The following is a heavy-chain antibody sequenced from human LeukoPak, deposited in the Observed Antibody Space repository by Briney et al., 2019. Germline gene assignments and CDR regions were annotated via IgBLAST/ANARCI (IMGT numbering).Heavy chain of an antibody. D-gene: IGHD5-12*01. V-gene: IGHV3-30*03. CDR1: GFTFSSYS. CDR2: ISYDGSNK. CDR3: ARGVDIVAVFDY. J-gene: IGHJ4*02. Sequence: GGSLRLSCAASGFTFSSYSMNWVRQTPGKGLEWVAVISYDGSNKYYADSVKGRFTISRDNSKNTLYLQMNSLRAEDTAVYYCARGVDIVAVFDYWGQGTLVTVSS.